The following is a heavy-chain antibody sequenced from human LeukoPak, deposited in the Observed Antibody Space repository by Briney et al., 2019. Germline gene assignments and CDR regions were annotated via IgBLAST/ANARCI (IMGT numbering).Heavy chain of an antibody. CDR2: ISDTVGSST. Sequence: GGSLRLSCAASGFTFRSYVLSWVRQAPGKGLEWVSTISDTVGSSTYYAESVKGRFTISRDNSKNTLYLQMNSLRDEDTAVYYCAKSSYYDASGYYREYYFDYWGQGTLVTVSS. CDR3: AKSSYYDASGYYREYYFDY. CDR1: GFTFRSYV. J-gene: IGHJ4*02. V-gene: IGHV3-23*01. D-gene: IGHD3-22*01.